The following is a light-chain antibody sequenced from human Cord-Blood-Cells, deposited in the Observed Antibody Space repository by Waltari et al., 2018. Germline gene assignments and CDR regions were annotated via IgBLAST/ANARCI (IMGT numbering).Light chain of an antibody. J-gene: IGLJ1*01. CDR3: SSYTSSSTYV. CDR2: DVS. Sequence: QSALTQPASVSGSPGQSITISCTGTSSDVVGYNYLSWYQQHPGKAPKLMIYDVSKRPSGVSNRFSGSKSGNTASLTISGLQAEDEADYYCSSYTSSSTYVFGTGTKVTVL. CDR1: SSDVVGYNY. V-gene: IGLV2-14*01.